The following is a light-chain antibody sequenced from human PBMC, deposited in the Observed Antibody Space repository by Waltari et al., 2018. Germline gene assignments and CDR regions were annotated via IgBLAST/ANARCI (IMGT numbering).Light chain of an antibody. CDR1: QRIRIW. CDR3: QQYNSYSNT. V-gene: IGKV1-5*03. J-gene: IGKJ2*01. CDR2: KAS. Sequence: DIQMSQSPYTLSASVGERVTITCRASQRIRIWLAWSQHRQGQYHTLLIYKASSLESGVPSRFSGSGSGTEFTLTISSLQPDDFATYYCQQYNSYSNTFGQGTKLEIK.